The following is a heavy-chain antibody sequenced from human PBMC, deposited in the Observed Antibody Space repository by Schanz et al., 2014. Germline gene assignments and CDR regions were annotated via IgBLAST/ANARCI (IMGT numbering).Heavy chain of an antibody. Sequence: QVQLVQSGAEVKKPGASVKVSCQTSGYTFTAYGINWVRQAPGQGLEWMGIINPSGGGTSYALRFQDRVTVTRDTSRSTVYMELSSLRSEDTAVYYCAGAFDSSGYYFDYWGQGTLVTVSS. D-gene: IGHD3-22*01. CDR3: AGAFDSSGYYFDY. J-gene: IGHJ4*02. V-gene: IGHV1-46*03. CDR2: INPSGGGT. CDR1: GYTFTAYG.